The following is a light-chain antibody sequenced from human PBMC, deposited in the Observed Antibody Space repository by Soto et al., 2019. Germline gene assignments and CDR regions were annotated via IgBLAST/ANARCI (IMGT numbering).Light chain of an antibody. CDR3: QSADSSGTYTI. Sequence: SYELTQPPSVSVSPGQTARITCSGDALPKQYAYWYQQKPGQAPVLVIYKDSERPSGIPERFSGSSSGTTVTLTISGVQAEDEADYYCQSADSSGTYTIFGGWTQLTVL. J-gene: IGLJ2*01. CDR1: ALPKQY. CDR2: KDS. V-gene: IGLV3-25*03.